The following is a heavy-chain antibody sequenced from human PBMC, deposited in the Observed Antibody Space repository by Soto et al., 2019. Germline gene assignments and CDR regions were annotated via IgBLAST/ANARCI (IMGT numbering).Heavy chain of an antibody. D-gene: IGHD6-25*01. CDR3: ARDLAAASAFDC. CDR1: GYTFTNYA. Sequence: QVQLVQSGAEVKKPGASVKVSCKASGYTFTNYAFSWVRQAPGQGLEWMGWISAYNGNTNYPQKLQGRVTMTTDTSTSTAYMELRSLRSEDTAVYYCARDLAAASAFDCWGQGTLVTVSS. V-gene: IGHV1-18*01. J-gene: IGHJ4*02. CDR2: ISAYNGNT.